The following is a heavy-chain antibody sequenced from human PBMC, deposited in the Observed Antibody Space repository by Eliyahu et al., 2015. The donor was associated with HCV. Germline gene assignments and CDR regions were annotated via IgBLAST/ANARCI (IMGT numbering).Heavy chain of an antibody. Sequence: QITLKESGPTLVKPTQTLTLTCTFSGFSLNTSAVSVGWIRQPPGKALEWLALIYWDDDKRYSPSLKSRLTITKDTSKNQVVLTMTDVDPVDTATYYCAHRLRCSSTSCYPYFDYWGQGTLVTVSS. CDR3: AHRLRCSSTSCYPYFDY. CDR1: GFSLNTSAVS. D-gene: IGHD2-2*01. V-gene: IGHV2-5*02. CDR2: IYWDDDK. J-gene: IGHJ4*02.